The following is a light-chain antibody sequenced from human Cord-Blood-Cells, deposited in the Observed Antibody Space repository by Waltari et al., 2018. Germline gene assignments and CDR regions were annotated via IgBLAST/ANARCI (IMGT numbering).Light chain of an antibody. CDR1: QSVLYSSNNKNY. Sequence: DIVMTQSPDSLAVSLGERATINCKSSQSVLYSSNNKNYLAWYQQKPGQPPKLLIYWASTRGSGVPDRFSGSGSGTDVTLNISSLQAEDVAVYYCQQYDSTPWTFGQGTKVEIK. J-gene: IGKJ1*01. CDR2: WAS. CDR3: QQYDSTPWT. V-gene: IGKV4-1*01.